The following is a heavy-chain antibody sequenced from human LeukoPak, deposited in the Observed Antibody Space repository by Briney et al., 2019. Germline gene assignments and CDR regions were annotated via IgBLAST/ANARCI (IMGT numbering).Heavy chain of an antibody. CDR2: IYYSGST. Sequence: SQTLSLTCTVSGGSISSGGYYWSWIRQHPGKGLEWIGYIYYSGSTYYNPSLKSRVTISVDTSKNQFPLKLSSVTAADTAVYYCARQSYYYDSSGWGAFDIWGQGTMVTVSS. CDR3: ARQSYYYDSSGWGAFDI. J-gene: IGHJ3*02. CDR1: GGSISSGGYY. V-gene: IGHV4-31*03. D-gene: IGHD3-22*01.